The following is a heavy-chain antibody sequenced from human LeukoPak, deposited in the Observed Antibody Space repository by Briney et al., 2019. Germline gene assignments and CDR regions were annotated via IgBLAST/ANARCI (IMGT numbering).Heavy chain of an antibody. D-gene: IGHD1-26*01. Sequence: SQTLSLTFAISGDSVSINSAAWNWIRQSPSRGLEWLGRTYYRSRWYNDYAVSVKSRITINPDTSKNQFSLQLNSVTPEDTAVYYCAREVGATSLYYYYYYMDVWGKGTTVTVSS. CDR3: AREVGATSLYYYYYYMDV. V-gene: IGHV6-1*01. J-gene: IGHJ6*03. CDR1: GDSVSINSAA. CDR2: TYYRSRWYN.